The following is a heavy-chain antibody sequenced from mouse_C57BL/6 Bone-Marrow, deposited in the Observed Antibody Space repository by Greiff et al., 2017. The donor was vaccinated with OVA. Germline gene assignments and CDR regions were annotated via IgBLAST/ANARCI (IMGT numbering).Heavy chain of an antibody. CDR3: ARGGWLLPFYYYAMDY. Sequence: EQLQQSGAELARPGASVKLSCKASGYTFTSYGISWVKQRTGQGLEWIGEIYPRSGNTYYNEKFKGKATLTADKSSSTAYMELRSLTSEDSAVYFCARGGWLLPFYYYAMDYWGQGTSVTVSS. D-gene: IGHD2-3*01. CDR2: IYPRSGNT. V-gene: IGHV1-81*01. CDR1: GYTFTSYG. J-gene: IGHJ4*01.